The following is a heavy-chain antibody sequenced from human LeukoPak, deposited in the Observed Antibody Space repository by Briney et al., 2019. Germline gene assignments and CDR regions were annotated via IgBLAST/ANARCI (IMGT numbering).Heavy chain of an antibody. V-gene: IGHV1-2*02. D-gene: IGHD4-17*01. CDR2: INSNSGGT. CDR3: ARSSGDYDFAFDI. Sequence: ASVKVSCKASGYTFTGYYKHWVRQAPGQGLEWMGWINSNSGGTNYAQKFQGRVTMTRDTSISTAYMELSRLRSDDTAVYYCARSSGDYDFAFDIWGQGTMVTVSS. J-gene: IGHJ3*02. CDR1: GYTFTGYY.